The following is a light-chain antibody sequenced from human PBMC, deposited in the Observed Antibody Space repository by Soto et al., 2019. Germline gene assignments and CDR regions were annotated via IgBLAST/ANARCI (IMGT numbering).Light chain of an antibody. CDR1: QSVSSSY. CDR3: QQYGSSPIT. V-gene: IGKV3-20*01. J-gene: IGKJ3*01. CDR2: GAS. Sequence: EIVLTQSPGTLSLSPGERATLSCRASQSVSSSYLAWYQQKPGQAPRLLIYGASSRATGIPDRFSGSGSGTDFTLTISSLEPEDFAVYYCQQYGSSPITFGPGTKVDIK.